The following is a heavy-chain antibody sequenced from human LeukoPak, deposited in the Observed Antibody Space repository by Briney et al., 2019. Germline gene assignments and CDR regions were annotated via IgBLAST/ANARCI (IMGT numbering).Heavy chain of an antibody. CDR1: GFTFSSYE. V-gene: IGHV3-48*03. Sequence: EVQLVESGGGLVQSGGSLRLSCAASGFTFSSYEMNWVRQAPGKGLEWVSYVSSSGSTTYYADSVKGRFTISRDNAKNSLDLQMNSLRAEDTAVYYCAKDQSRMWVDWGQGTLVTVSS. D-gene: IGHD1-26*01. J-gene: IGHJ4*02. CDR2: VSSSGSTT. CDR3: AKDQSRMWVD.